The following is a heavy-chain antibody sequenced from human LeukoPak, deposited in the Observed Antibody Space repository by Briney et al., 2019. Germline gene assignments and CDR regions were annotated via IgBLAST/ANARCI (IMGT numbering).Heavy chain of an antibody. CDR3: ASLYNDYGDY. J-gene: IGHJ4*02. CDR1: GFTFRNYG. V-gene: IGHV3-23*01. D-gene: IGHD5-24*01. Sequence: TGGSLRLSCAASGFTFRNYGMSWVRQAPGKGLEWVSGTIGSGDSKFYADPVKGRFTISRDNSRNTLYLHMNSLRVDDTAVYYCASLYNDYGDYWGQGALVTVFS. CDR2: TIGSGDSK.